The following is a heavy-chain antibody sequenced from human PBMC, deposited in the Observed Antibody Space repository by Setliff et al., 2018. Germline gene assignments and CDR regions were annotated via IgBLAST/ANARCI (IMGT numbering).Heavy chain of an antibody. CDR3: ARGRNIAARLLDS. CDR2: INHRGST. Sequence: SETLSLTCTVSVDSISSSTYYWTWIRQSPEKGLEWIGEINHRGSTNYNPSLKSRVTISIDTSRDQFSLKLISMIAADTAVYYCARGRNIAARLLDSWGQGTLVTVPQ. V-gene: IGHV4-39*07. D-gene: IGHD6-6*01. J-gene: IGHJ4*02. CDR1: VDSISSSTYY.